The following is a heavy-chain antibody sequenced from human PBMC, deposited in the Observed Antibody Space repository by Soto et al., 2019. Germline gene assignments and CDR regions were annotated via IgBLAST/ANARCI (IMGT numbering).Heavy chain of an antibody. Sequence: GGSLRLSCAASGFTFSSYGMHWVRQAPCKGLEWVAVIWYDGSNKYYADSVKGRFTISRDNSKNTLYLQMNSLRAEDTAVYYCARVSNWNYFDYWGQGTLVTVSS. V-gene: IGHV3-33*01. CDR1: GFTFSSYG. J-gene: IGHJ4*02. CDR3: ARVSNWNYFDY. D-gene: IGHD1-1*01. CDR2: IWYDGSNK.